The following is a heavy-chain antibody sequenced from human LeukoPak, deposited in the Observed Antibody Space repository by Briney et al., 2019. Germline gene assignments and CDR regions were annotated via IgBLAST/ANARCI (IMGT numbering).Heavy chain of an antibody. V-gene: IGHV3-30-3*01. D-gene: IGHD3-10*01. J-gene: IGHJ5*02. CDR3: ASAREEYNWFDP. CDR2: ISYDGSNK. CDR1: GFTFSSYA. Sequence: PGRSPRLSCAASGFTFSSYAMHWVRQAPGKGLEWVAVISYDGSNKYYADSVKGRFTISRDNSKNTLYLQMNSLRAEDTAVYYCASAREEYNWFDPWGQGTLVTVSS.